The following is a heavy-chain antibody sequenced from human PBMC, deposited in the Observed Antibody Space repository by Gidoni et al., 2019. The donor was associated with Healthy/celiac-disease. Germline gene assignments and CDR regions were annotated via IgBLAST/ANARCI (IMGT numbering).Heavy chain of an antibody. V-gene: IGHV3-30*18. CDR1: GFTFSSYG. CDR2: ISYDGSNK. D-gene: IGHD3-10*01. Sequence: QVQLVESGVGVVQPGRSLRLSCAASGFTFSSYGMHWVRQAPGKGLEWVAVISYDGSNKYYADSVKGRFTISRDNSKNTLYLQMNSLRAEDTAVYYCAKAHPDYYGSGSYYNLDYWGQGTLVTVSS. CDR3: AKAHPDYYGSGSYYNLDY. J-gene: IGHJ4*02.